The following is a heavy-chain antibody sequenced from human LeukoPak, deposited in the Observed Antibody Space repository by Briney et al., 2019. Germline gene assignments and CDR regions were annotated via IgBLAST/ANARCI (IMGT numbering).Heavy chain of an antibody. CDR2: IYTSGST. V-gene: IGHV4-4*07. CDR1: GGSISSYY. Sequence: SETLSLTCTVSGGSISSYYWSWIRQPAGKGLEWIGRIYTSGSTNYNPSLKSRVTMSVDTSKNQFSLKLSSVTAADTAVYYCARAPRSYCTNGVCYTYYFDYWGQGTLVTVSS. CDR3: ARAPRSYCTNGVCYTYYFDY. J-gene: IGHJ4*02. D-gene: IGHD2-8*01.